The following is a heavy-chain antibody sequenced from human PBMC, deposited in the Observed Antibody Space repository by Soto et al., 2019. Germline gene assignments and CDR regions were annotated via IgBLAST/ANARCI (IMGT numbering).Heavy chain of an antibody. Sequence: GGSLRLSCAASGFTFSSYSMNWVRQAPGKGLEWVSSISSSSSYIYYADSVKGRFTISRDNAKNSLYLQMNSLRAEDTAVSYGARDPTQYRLVRLVVFCMDVWGQGTPVTVSS. V-gene: IGHV3-21*01. CDR2: ISSSSSYI. CDR3: ARDPTQYRLVRLVVFCMDV. CDR1: GFTFSSYS. D-gene: IGHD6-19*01. J-gene: IGHJ6*02.